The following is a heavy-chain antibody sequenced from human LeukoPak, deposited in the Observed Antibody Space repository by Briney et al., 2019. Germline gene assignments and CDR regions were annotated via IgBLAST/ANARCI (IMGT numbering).Heavy chain of an antibody. CDR2: ISGSGGST. Sequence: GGSLRLSCAASGFTFSSYAMSWVRQAPGKGLEWVSAISGSGGSTYYADSVKGRFTISRDNSKNTLYLQMYSLRAEDTAVYYCAKDSGIVGATIDYWGQGTLVTVSS. V-gene: IGHV3-23*01. D-gene: IGHD1-26*01. J-gene: IGHJ4*02. CDR1: GFTFSSYA. CDR3: AKDSGIVGATIDY.